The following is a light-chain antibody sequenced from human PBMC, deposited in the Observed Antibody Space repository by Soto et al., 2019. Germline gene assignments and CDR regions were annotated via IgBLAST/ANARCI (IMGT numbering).Light chain of an antibody. CDR1: SSDVGADNY. Sequence: QSALTQPASVSGSPGQSITISCTGTSSDVGADNYVSWYQQHPGTAPKLIIYEVSNRPSGVPNRFSGSKSGNSASLTISGLQAEDEADYYCSSYASSSTLCVFGTGTKLTVL. CDR3: SSYASSSTLCV. V-gene: IGLV2-14*01. J-gene: IGLJ1*01. CDR2: EVS.